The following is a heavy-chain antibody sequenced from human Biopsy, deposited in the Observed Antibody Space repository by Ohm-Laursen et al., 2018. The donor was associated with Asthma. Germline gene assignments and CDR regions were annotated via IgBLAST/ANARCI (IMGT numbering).Heavy chain of an antibody. CDR2: IYYSGST. D-gene: IGHD6-19*01. CDR3: ARDGSSVAGTPYGMDV. Sequence: TLSLTCTVSGGSIGSGGYYWSWIRQHPGKGLEWIGYIYYSGSTYYNPSLKSRVTISVDTSKNQFSLKLSSVTAADTAVHYCARDGSSVAGTPYGMDVWGQGTTATVSS. CDR1: GGSIGSGGYY. V-gene: IGHV4-31*03. J-gene: IGHJ6*02.